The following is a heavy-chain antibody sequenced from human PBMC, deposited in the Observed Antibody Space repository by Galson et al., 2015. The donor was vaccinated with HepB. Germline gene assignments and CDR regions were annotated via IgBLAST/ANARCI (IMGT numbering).Heavy chain of an antibody. Sequence: SVKVSCKASGYTFTSYGISWVRQAPGQGLEWMGWISVHNGNTNYGQKLQGRVTMTTDTSTSTVYMELRSLRSDDTAVYYCARAYSSGSYYGAFDIWGQGTMVTVSS. D-gene: IGHD3-22*01. CDR2: ISVHNGNT. CDR3: ARAYSSGSYYGAFDI. J-gene: IGHJ3*02. V-gene: IGHV1-18*01. CDR1: GYTFTSYG.